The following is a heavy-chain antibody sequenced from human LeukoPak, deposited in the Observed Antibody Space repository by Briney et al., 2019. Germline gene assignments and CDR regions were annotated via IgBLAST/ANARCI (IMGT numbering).Heavy chain of an antibody. Sequence: PSETLSLTCTVSGGSISSGSCYWSWIRQPAGKGLEWIGRIYTSGSTNYNPSLKSRVTISVDTSKNQFSLKLSSVTAADTAVYYCARVGSAAALPGPTEDWGQGTLVTVSS. J-gene: IGHJ4*02. CDR2: IYTSGST. D-gene: IGHD6-13*01. CDR1: GGSISSGSCY. V-gene: IGHV4-61*02. CDR3: ARVGSAAALPGPTED.